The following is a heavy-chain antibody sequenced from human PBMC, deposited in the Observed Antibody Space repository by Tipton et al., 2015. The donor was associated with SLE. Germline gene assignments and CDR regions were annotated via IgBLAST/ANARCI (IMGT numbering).Heavy chain of an antibody. D-gene: IGHD4-11*01. Sequence: LRLSCAVYGGSFSGYYWSWIRQPPGKGLEWIGSIYYSGSTYYNPSLKSRVTISVDTSKNQISLKLSSVTAADTAVYYCARYPESNYHWFGPWGQGALVTVSS. J-gene: IGHJ5*02. CDR2: IYYSGST. V-gene: IGHV4-34*01. CDR1: GGSFSGYY. CDR3: ARYPESNYHWFGP.